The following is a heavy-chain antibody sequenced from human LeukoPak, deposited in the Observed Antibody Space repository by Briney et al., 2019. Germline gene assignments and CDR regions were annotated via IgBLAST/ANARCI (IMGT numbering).Heavy chain of an antibody. V-gene: IGHV3-48*04. Sequence: GGSLRLSCAASGFTFTSYSMNWVRQAPGKGLEWVSYISSSGSTIYYADSVKGRFTISRDNAKNSLYLQMNSLRAEDTAVYYCAELGITMIGGVWGKGTTVTISS. CDR2: ISSSGSTI. CDR3: AELGITMIGGV. J-gene: IGHJ6*04. D-gene: IGHD3-10*02. CDR1: GFTFTSYS.